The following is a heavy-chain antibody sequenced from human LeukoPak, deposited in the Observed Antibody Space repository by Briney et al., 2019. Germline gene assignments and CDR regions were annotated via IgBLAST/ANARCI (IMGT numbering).Heavy chain of an antibody. V-gene: IGHV4-4*07. J-gene: IGHJ4*02. CDR3: AKVAKYYYGSETYFFFED. D-gene: IGHD3-10*01. CDR1: GGSISSYY. CDR2: IKTSGST. Sequence: SETLSLTCTVSGGSISSYYWSWIRQPVGKGLEWIGHIKTSGSTHYNPSLRSRITMSVDTSKNQFSLNLSSVTAADTAVYYCAKVAKYYYGSETYFFFEDWGQGTLVTVSS.